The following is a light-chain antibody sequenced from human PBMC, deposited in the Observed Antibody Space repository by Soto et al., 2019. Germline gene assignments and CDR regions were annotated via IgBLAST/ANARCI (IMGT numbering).Light chain of an antibody. Sequence: IQMTQSPSSLSASVGDRVTITCRASQSITTHVNWYQQQPGRAPNLLIYAASGLQSGVPSRFRSSTSGTEFTLTVSRLQDEDVATYYCLQDHDDSWTFGQGTKVDIK. J-gene: IGKJ1*01. V-gene: IGKV1-6*01. CDR3: LQDHDDSWT. CDR1: QSITTH. CDR2: AAS.